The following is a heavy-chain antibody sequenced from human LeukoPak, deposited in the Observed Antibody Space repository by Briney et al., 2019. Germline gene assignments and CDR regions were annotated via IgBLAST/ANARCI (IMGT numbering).Heavy chain of an antibody. Sequence: ASVKVSCKASGYTFTSYDINWVRQATGQGLEWMGWMNPNSGNTGYAQKFQGRVTMTRDTSTSTVYMELSSLRSEDTAVYYCARANSEYSSSWYGYYYYGMDVWGQGTTVTVSS. CDR3: ARANSEYSSSWYGYYYYGMDV. CDR2: MNPNSGNT. J-gene: IGHJ6*02. V-gene: IGHV1-8*01. CDR1: GYTFTSYD. D-gene: IGHD6-13*01.